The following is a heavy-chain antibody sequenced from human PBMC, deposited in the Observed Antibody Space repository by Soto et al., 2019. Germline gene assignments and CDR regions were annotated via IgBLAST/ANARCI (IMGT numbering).Heavy chain of an antibody. D-gene: IGHD5-18*01. CDR3: ARADHGVYTAIVSPFDY. CDR1: GFTFSSYD. CDR2: IGTAGDT. J-gene: IGHJ4*02. V-gene: IGHV3-13*01. Sequence: GGSLRLSCAASGFTFSSYDMHWVRQAPGKGLEWVSAIGTAGDTYYPGTVKVRFTISREKAKNSLYLQMNSLRAEDTALYYCARADHGVYTAIVSPFDYWGQGTLVTVSS.